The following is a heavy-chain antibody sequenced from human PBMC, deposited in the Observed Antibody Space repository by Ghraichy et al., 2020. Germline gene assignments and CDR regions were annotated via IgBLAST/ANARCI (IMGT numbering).Heavy chain of an antibody. CDR2: INTDGSTT. D-gene: IGHD4-17*01. CDR1: GLTFRSYW. CDR3: GTPYYGDYPADY. V-gene: IGHV3-74*01. Sequence: GGSLRLSCAVSGLTFRSYWMHWVRQAPGKGLVWVSRINTDGSTTSYADSVKGRFSISRDNAKNTLYLQMNSLRAEDTAVYYCGTPYYGDYPADYWGQGTLVTVSS. J-gene: IGHJ4*02.